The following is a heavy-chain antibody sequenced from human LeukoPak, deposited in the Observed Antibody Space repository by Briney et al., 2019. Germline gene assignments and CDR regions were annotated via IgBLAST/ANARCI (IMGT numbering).Heavy chain of an antibody. V-gene: IGHV3-53*01. CDR2: IYSDGST. CDR1: GFIVSGDF. D-gene: IGHD5-24*01. J-gene: IGHJ4*02. Sequence: GGSLRLSCAASGFIVSGDFMSWVRQAPGKGLEWVSVIYSDGSTYYADSVKGRFTISRDNSKNTLDLQMTGLRAEDTAVYYCAKSPGSDGWYLHYWGQGTLVTVPS. CDR3: AKSPGSDGWYLHY.